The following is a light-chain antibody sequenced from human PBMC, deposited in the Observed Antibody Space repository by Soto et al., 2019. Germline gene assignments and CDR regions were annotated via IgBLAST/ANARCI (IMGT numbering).Light chain of an antibody. CDR2: GAS. J-gene: IGKJ4*01. CDR1: QSVGSN. CDR3: QQYNFWPLP. Sequence: ETVMTQSPAALSVSPGERATLSCRASQSVGSNFAWYQQKPGQAPRLLIYGASTRASGIPARFSGSGSGTEFILAIRSLQSEDSAVYFCQQYNFWPLPFGGGYKVEI. V-gene: IGKV3-15*01.